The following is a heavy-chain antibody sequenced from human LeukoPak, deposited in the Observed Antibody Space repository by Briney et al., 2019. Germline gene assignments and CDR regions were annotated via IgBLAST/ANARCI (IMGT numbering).Heavy chain of an antibody. Sequence: ASVKVSCKASGYTFTSYGISWVRQAPGQGLEWMGWISAYNGNTNYAQKLQGRVTMTTDTSTSTAYMELRSLRSDDTAVYYCARVYSSSWYTPYYYMDVWGKGTTVTVSS. J-gene: IGHJ6*03. V-gene: IGHV1-18*01. CDR2: ISAYNGNT. CDR1: GYTFTSYG. CDR3: ARVYSSSWYTPYYYMDV. D-gene: IGHD6-13*01.